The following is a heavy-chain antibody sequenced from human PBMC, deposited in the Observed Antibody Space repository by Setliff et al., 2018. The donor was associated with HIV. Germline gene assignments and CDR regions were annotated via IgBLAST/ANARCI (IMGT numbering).Heavy chain of an antibody. CDR1: GFTFSTYW. Sequence: GESLRLSCEGSGFTFSTYWMTWVRQTPGKGLEWVAYILGDGSDKSYVDSVKGRFSISRDNAKNSLFLQMHSLSIEDTAVYYCARSNSYASLDVWGQGTTVTVSS. D-gene: IGHD3-22*01. CDR2: ILGDGSDK. V-gene: IGHV3-7*01. CDR3: ARSNSYASLDV. J-gene: IGHJ3*01.